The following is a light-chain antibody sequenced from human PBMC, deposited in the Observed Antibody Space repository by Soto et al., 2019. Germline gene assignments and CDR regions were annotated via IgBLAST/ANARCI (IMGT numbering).Light chain of an antibody. CDR1: QHVSSK. Sequence: IVMTHSPGTLSVSPGERATLSCRTSQHVSSKLAWYQQKPGQAPRLLIYGVFSRATGIPDRFSGSGSGTDFTLTISRLEPEDSAVYFCHQYAYSPRTFGQGTKVDIK. V-gene: IGKV3-20*01. CDR3: HQYAYSPRT. J-gene: IGKJ1*01. CDR2: GVF.